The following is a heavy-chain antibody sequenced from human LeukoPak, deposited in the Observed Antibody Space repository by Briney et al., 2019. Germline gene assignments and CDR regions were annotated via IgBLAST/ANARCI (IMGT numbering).Heavy chain of an antibody. CDR2: IYYSGST. CDR1: GGSISSGDYY. Sequence: PSETLSLTCTVSGGSISSGDYYWSWIRQPPGKGLEWIGYIYYSGSTYYNPSLKSRVTISVDTSKNQFSLKLSSVTAADTAVYYCARDLDYDSGHYFDYWGQGTLVTVSS. V-gene: IGHV4-30-4*01. CDR3: ARDLDYDSGHYFDY. D-gene: IGHD3-22*01. J-gene: IGHJ4*02.